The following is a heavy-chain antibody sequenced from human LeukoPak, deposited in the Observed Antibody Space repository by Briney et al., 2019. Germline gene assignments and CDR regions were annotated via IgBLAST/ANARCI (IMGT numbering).Heavy chain of an antibody. J-gene: IGHJ4*02. Sequence: GGSLRLSCAASGFTFSSYAMSWVRQAPGKGLEWVSAISGSGGSTYYADSVKGRFTISRDNSKNTLYLQMNSLRAEDTAVYYCARANVYYYDSSGYYFDYWGQGTLVTVSS. CDR2: ISGSGGST. CDR1: GFTFSSYA. V-gene: IGHV3-23*01. CDR3: ARANVYYYDSSGYYFDY. D-gene: IGHD3-22*01.